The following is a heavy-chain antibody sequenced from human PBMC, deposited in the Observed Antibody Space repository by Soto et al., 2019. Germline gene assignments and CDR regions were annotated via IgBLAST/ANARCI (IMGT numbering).Heavy chain of an antibody. D-gene: IGHD6-25*01. CDR3: ARGGSGWTSGAWLGP. V-gene: IGHV3-11*01. CDR2: ISDSGSTI. J-gene: IGHJ5*02. CDR1: GFTFSDYY. Sequence: QMQLVQSGGGLVKPGGSLTLSCKASGFTFSDYYMIWVRQTPGKGLEWLSYISDSGSTIYYADSVRARFTIFRESAANSVYLQLDGLTDGDTAFYYCARGGSGWTSGAWLGPWGQGSLVTVSS.